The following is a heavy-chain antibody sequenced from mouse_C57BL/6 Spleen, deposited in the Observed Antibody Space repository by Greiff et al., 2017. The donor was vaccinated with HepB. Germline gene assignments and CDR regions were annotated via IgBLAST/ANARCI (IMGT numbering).Heavy chain of an antibody. Sequence: EVKLMESGGGLVQPGGSMKLSCVASGFTFSNYWMNWVRQSPEKGLEWVAQIRLKSDNYATHYAESVKGRFTISRDDSKSSVYLQMNNLRAEDTGIYDCTGSDYYGSSWFAYWGQGTLVTVSA. CDR1: GFTFSNYW. CDR3: TGSDYYGSSWFAY. CDR2: IRLKSDNYAT. V-gene: IGHV6-3*01. D-gene: IGHD1-1*01. J-gene: IGHJ3*01.